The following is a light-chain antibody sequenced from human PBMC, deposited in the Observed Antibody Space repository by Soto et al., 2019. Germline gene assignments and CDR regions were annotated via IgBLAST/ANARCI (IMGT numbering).Light chain of an antibody. CDR2: GAS. V-gene: IGKV3-15*01. CDR3: QQYNNFWT. CDR1: QSVSSN. J-gene: IGKJ1*01. Sequence: EIVMTQSPVILSVSPGETATLSCRASQSVSSNLAWYQQKPGQAPRLLIYGASTRATDIPVRFSGSGSGTEFTLTISSLQSEDFAVYYCQQYNNFWTFGQGTKVEIK.